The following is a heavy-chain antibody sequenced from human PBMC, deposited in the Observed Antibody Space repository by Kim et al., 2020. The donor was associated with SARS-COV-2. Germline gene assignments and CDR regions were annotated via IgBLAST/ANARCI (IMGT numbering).Heavy chain of an antibody. Sequence: GGSLRLSCAASGFIFKDYAMNWVRQAPGKGLEWVSAISSTGGSTYYADLVSGCSTMSRENSKNLVYLKMDSRRADETAIYYCAKGRGLGYFVNWGHGALV. CDR1: GFIFKDYA. J-gene: IGHJ4*01. CDR3: AKGRGLGYFVN. D-gene: IGHD3-10*01. V-gene: IGHV3-23*01. CDR2: ISSTGGST.